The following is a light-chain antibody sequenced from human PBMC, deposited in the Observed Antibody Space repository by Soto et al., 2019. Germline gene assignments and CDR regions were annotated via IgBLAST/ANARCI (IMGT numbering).Light chain of an antibody. CDR3: QQRNTWPPIFT. CDR2: DAS. CDR1: QSVSSY. J-gene: IGKJ3*01. V-gene: IGKV3-11*01. Sequence: EIVLTQSPATLSWSSGERATLSCRASQSVSSYLAWYQQKPGQAPRLLIYDASNRATGVPARFSGSGSGTDFTLTISSLEPEDFAIYYCQQRNTWPPIFTFGPGTKVDIK.